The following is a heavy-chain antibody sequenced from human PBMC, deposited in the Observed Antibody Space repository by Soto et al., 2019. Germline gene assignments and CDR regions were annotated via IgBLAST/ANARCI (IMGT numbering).Heavy chain of an antibody. CDR2: ISWDGDIT. CDR1: GFPFDDYA. J-gene: IGHJ4*02. V-gene: IGHV3-43D*04. D-gene: IGHD5-18*01. Sequence: GSLRLSCAASGFPFDDYAMHWVRQAPGKGLEWVSFISWDGDITYYADSVKGRFTISRDNSKSSLYLQMNSLRSEDTAFYYCAKGGGYTYGLFDYWGQGTQVTVSS. CDR3: AKGGGYTYGLFDY.